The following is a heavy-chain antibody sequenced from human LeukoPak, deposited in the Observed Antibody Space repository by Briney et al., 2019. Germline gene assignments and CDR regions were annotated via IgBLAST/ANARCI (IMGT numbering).Heavy chain of an antibody. J-gene: IGHJ4*02. CDR1: GFTFSSYA. Sequence: GRSLRLSCAASGFTFSSYAMSWVRQAPGKGLEWVSAISGSGGSTYYADSVKGRFTISRDNSKNTLYLQMNSLRAEDTAVYYCAKDIESRWSLYYFDYWGQGTLVTVSS. CDR3: AKDIESRWSLYYFDY. D-gene: IGHD2-15*01. V-gene: IGHV3-23*01. CDR2: ISGSGGST.